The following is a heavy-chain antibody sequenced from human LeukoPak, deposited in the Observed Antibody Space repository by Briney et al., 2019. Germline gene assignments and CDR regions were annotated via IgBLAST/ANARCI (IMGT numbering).Heavy chain of an antibody. J-gene: IGHJ6*03. CDR1: GRSFSGYY. D-gene: IGHD7-27*01. V-gene: IGHV4-34*01. CDR3: ARLSPLTGAYYYMDV. Sequence: SETLSLTCAVYGRSFSGYYWSWIRQPPGKGLEWIGEINHSGSANYNPSLKSRVTISVDTSKNQFSLKLSSVTAADTAVYYCARLSPLTGAYYYMDVWGKGTTVTVFS. CDR2: INHSGSA.